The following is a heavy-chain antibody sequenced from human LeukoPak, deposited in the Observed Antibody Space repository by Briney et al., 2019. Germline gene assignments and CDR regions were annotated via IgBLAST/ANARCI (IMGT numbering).Heavy chain of an antibody. D-gene: IGHD6-19*01. CDR1: GYTFTSYW. Sequence: GESLKISCKGSGYTFTSYWIGWVRQMPGKGLEWRGIIYPGDSDTRYSPSFQGQVTISAAKSISTAYLQWSSLKASDTAMYYRAAQTHSSGWYGGYWGQGTLVTVSS. CDR3: AAQTHSSGWYGGY. CDR2: IYPGDSDT. J-gene: IGHJ4*02. V-gene: IGHV5-51*01.